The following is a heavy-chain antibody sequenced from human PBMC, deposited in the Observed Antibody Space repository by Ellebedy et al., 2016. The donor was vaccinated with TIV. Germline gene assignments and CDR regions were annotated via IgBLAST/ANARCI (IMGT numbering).Heavy chain of an antibody. Sequence: PGGSLRLSCAASGFTFITYAMSWVRQAPGKGLEWISAISGSGESRYYTDSVKVRFTISRDNSKNTLYLQMNSLTVEDTATYYCAKAPYSAGWYSGGDSWGQGTLVTVSS. CDR3: AKAPYSAGWYSGGDS. CDR2: ISGSGESR. CDR1: GFTFITYA. V-gene: IGHV3-23*01. J-gene: IGHJ4*02. D-gene: IGHD6-13*01.